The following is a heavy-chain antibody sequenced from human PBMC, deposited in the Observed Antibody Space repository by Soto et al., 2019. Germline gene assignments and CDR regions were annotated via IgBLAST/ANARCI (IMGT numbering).Heavy chain of an antibody. V-gene: IGHV3-30*18. J-gene: IGHJ4*02. Sequence: QPGGSLRLSCAASGFTFSSYGMHWVRQAPGKGLEWVAVISYDGSNKYYADSVKGRFTISRDNSKNTLYLQMNSLRAEDTAVYYCAKDKAAAGTFFGYWGQGTLVTVSS. CDR3: AKDKAAAGTFFGY. CDR1: GFTFSSYG. D-gene: IGHD6-13*01. CDR2: ISYDGSNK.